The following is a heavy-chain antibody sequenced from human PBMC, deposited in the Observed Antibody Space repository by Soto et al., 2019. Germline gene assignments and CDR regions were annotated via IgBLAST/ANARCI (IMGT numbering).Heavy chain of an antibody. Sequence: SLRLSCAASGFTFSNYAMHWVRQAPGKGLEWVAVLSYDGSNKYYADSVKGRFTISRDNSKNTLYLQMNSLRAEDTAVYYCARGQWLGFDIWGQGTMVTVSS. J-gene: IGHJ3*02. CDR3: ARGQWLGFDI. V-gene: IGHV3-30-3*01. CDR1: GFTFSNYA. D-gene: IGHD6-19*01. CDR2: LSYDGSNK.